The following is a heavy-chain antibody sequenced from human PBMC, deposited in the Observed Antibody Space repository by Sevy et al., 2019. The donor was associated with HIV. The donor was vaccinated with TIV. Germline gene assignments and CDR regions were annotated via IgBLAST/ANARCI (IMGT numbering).Heavy chain of an antibody. CDR3: AKDAYDSSGYYPMGAFDI. D-gene: IGHD3-22*01. J-gene: IGHJ3*02. V-gene: IGHV3-23*01. CDR2: ISGSGGST. Sequence: GGSLRLSCAASGFSFVTYAMSWVRQPPGKGLEWVSGISGSGGSTYYADSVKGRFTISRDNSKNTLYLQMNSLRAEDTAVYYCAKDAYDSSGYYPMGAFDIWGQGTMVTVSS. CDR1: GFSFVTYA.